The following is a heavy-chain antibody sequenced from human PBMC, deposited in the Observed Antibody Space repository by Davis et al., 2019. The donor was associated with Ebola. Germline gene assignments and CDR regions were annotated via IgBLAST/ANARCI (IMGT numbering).Heavy chain of an antibody. CDR2: IRYDGSNK. V-gene: IGHV3-30*02. CDR3: AKGGGRIDY. Sequence: GESLKISCAASGFTFSSYGMHWVRQAPGKGLEWVTFIRYDGSNKYYAASVKGRFTISRDNAKNSLYLQMNSLRAEDTAVYYCAKGGGRIDYWGQGTLVTVSS. J-gene: IGHJ4*02. D-gene: IGHD1-26*01. CDR1: GFTFSSYG.